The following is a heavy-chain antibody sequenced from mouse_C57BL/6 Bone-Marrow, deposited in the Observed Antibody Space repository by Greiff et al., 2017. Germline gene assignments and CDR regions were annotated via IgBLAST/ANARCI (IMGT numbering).Heavy chain of an antibody. J-gene: IGHJ3*01. CDR2: ISGGGGNT. D-gene: IGHD2-5*01. CDR3: ASSYYSNYDPTWFAY. CDR1: GFTFSSYT. V-gene: IGHV5-9*01. Sequence: EVQVVESGGGLVKPGGSLKLSCAASGFTFSSYTMSWVRQTPEKRLEWVATISGGGGNTYYPDSVKGRFSISRDNAKNTLYRQMSSLRSEDTALYYCASSYYSNYDPTWFAYWGQGTLVTVSA.